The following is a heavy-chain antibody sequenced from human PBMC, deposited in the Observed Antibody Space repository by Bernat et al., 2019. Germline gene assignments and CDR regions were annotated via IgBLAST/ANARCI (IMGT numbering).Heavy chain of an antibody. J-gene: IGHJ5*02. CDR2: INGDGSST. Sequence: EVQMVESGGGLVQPGGSLRLSCAASGFTFSSYWMHWVRQAPGKGLVWVSRINGDGSSTTYADSVVKGRFTISRDNAKNTVYLQMNSLRAEDSAVYCCARGYRYGGYDSWWFDPWGQGTLVTVYS. CDR1: GFTFSSYW. D-gene: IGHD5-12*01. CDR3: ARGYRYGGYDSWWFDP. V-gene: IGHV3-74*01.